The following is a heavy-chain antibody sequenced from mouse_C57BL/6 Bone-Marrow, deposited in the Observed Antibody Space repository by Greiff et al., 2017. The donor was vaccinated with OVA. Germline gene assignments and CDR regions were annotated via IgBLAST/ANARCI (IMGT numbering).Heavy chain of an antibody. CDR3: ARGYSSGYWFAY. CDR1: GYTFTSYW. CDR2: IHPNSGST. D-gene: IGHD3-2*02. J-gene: IGHJ3*01. V-gene: IGHV1-64*01. Sequence: VQLQQPGAELVKPGASVKLSCKASGYTFTSYWMHWVKQRPGQGLEWIGMIHPNSGSTNYNEKFKSKATLTVDKSSSTAYMQLSSLTSEDSAVYYCARGYSSGYWFAYWGQGTLVTVSA.